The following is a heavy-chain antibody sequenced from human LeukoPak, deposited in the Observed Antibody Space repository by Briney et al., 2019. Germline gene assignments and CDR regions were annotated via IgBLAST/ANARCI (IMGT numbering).Heavy chain of an antibody. CDR3: ARGLIAYVHDAFDI. D-gene: IGHD2-8*01. V-gene: IGHV3-21*04. CDR2: ISSTSSHI. J-gene: IGHJ3*02. Sequence: GGSLRLSCTASEFSFGTYSMNWVRQAPGKGLEWVSAISSTSSHIYYADSVKGRFTISRDNAKNSLYLQMNSLRAEDTAVYYCARGLIAYVHDAFDIWGQGTMATVSS. CDR1: EFSFGTYS.